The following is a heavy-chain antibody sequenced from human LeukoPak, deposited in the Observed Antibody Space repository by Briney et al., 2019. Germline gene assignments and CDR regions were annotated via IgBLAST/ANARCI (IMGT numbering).Heavy chain of an antibody. CDR3: TKEAGYSSGWYLEY. J-gene: IGHJ4*02. D-gene: IGHD6-19*01. V-gene: IGHV3-30-3*01. CDR1: GFTFSRFA. CDR2: VSFDGSNK. Sequence: GGSLRLSCAASGFTFSRFAIHWVRQAPGKGLQWVAVVSFDGSNKDYADSVKGRFSISRDNSKNTLYLQMNSLRAEDTAVYYCTKEAGYSSGWYLEYWGQGTLVTVSS.